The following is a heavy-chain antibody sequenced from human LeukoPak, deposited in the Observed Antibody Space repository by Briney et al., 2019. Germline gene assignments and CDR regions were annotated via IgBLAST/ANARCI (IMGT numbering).Heavy chain of an antibody. CDR2: ISSSSSTI. Sequence: GGSLRLSCAASGFTFSSYSMNWVRQAPGKGLEWVSYISSSSSTIYYADSVKGRFTISRDNAKNSLYLQMSSLKASDTAMYYCARRRDLYSGSYYPFDYWGQGTLVTVSS. J-gene: IGHJ4*02. V-gene: IGHV3-48*01. CDR1: GFTFSSYS. CDR3: ARRRDLYSGSYYPFDY. D-gene: IGHD1-26*01.